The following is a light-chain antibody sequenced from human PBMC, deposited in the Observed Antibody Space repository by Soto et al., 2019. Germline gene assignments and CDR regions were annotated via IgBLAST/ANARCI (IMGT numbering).Light chain of an antibody. CDR3: QKYNSAPLS. CDR2: AAS. J-gene: IGKJ4*01. CDR1: LPISNY. V-gene: IGKV1-27*01. Sequence: SRVTRTRCDLTASVEDRVTITCRASLPISNYLAWYQQKPGKIPNLLIYAASTLQAGVPSRFSGSGSGTDFTLTICSLQPNDVAAYYCQKYNSAPLSFGGGTKVDIK.